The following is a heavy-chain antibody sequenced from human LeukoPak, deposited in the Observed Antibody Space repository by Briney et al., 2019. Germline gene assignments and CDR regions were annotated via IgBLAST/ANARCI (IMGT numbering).Heavy chain of an antibody. J-gene: IGHJ3*02. D-gene: IGHD2-15*01. V-gene: IGHV3-15*01. CDR2: SKSKTGGGTT. Sequence: PGGSLRLSCAASGFTFSNFAMTWVRQAPGKGLEWVGRSKSKTGGGTTDYAAPVKGRFTISRDDSKNTLFLQMNSLKSEDTAVYYCTTGFCSGAKCHWDDAFDIWGQGTVVTVSS. CDR1: GFTFSNFA. CDR3: TTGFCSGAKCHWDDAFDI.